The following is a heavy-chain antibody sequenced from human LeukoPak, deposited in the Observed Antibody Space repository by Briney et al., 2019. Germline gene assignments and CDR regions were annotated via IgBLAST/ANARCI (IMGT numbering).Heavy chain of an antibody. CDR3: AKDVSGIAVAGKDY. J-gene: IGHJ4*02. CDR2: IYSGGST. D-gene: IGHD6-19*01. Sequence: GGSLRLSCAASGFTVSSNYMSWVRQAPGKGLEWVSVIYSGGSTYYADSVKGRFTISRDNSKNTLYLQMNSLRAEDTAVYYCAKDVSGIAVAGKDYWGQGTLVTVSS. V-gene: IGHV3-66*01. CDR1: GFTVSSNY.